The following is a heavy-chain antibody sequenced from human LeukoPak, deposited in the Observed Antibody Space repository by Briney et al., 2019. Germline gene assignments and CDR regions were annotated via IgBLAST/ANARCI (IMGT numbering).Heavy chain of an antibody. D-gene: IGHD3-22*01. V-gene: IGHV3-23*01. CDR2: ISGSGGST. Sequence: PGGSLRLSCAASGFTFSSYAMSWVRQAPGKGLEWVSAISGSGGSTYYADSVKGRFTISRDNSKNTLYLQMNSLRAEDTAVYYCARGRYDSSGYYYPYYYYYYGMDVWGQGTTVTVSS. CDR1: GFTFSSYA. J-gene: IGHJ6*02. CDR3: ARGRYDSSGYYYPYYYYYYGMDV.